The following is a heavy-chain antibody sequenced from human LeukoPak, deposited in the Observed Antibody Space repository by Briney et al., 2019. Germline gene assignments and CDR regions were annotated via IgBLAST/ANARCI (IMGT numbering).Heavy chain of an antibody. V-gene: IGHV4-61*02. CDR2: IYTSGVT. Sequence: SETLSLTCTVSGASITGGSYYWTWIRQPAGKGLEWIGRIYTSGVTTYNPSLKSRVTISLDMSKNQISLKLTSMTAADTAVYYCARALQQNSSSWINYYYMDVWGKGTTVTVSS. D-gene: IGHD6-13*01. J-gene: IGHJ6*03. CDR1: GASITGGSYY. CDR3: ARALQQNSSSWINYYYMDV.